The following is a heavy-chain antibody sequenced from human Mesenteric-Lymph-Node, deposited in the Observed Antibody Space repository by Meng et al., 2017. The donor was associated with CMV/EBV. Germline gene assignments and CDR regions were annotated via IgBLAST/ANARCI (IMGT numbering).Heavy chain of an antibody. J-gene: IGHJ6*02. V-gene: IGHV3-21*06. Sequence: GESLKISCAASRFEFSTYSMNWVRQAPGKGLEWVSSISGSSSYVYYADSVKGRLIISRDNAKNSVYLQLDSLRAEDTAVYYCARGGNWNKKLLWGSLDVWGQGTTVTVSS. CDR3: ARGGNWNKKLLWGSLDV. CDR1: RFEFSTYS. CDR2: ISGSSSYV. D-gene: IGHD3-16*01.